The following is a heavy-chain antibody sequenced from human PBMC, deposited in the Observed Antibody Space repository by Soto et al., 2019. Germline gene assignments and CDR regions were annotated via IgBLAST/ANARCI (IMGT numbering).Heavy chain of an antibody. V-gene: IGHV4-4*07. CDR3: ARSSHKESWFDP. CDR1: GGSPNNFY. Sequence: PSETLSLTCSVSGGSPNNFYWNWIRQTAGKGLEWIGRIHASGNTNYNPSLKSRATLSVDTSKNQFSLKVRSVTAADTAVYYCARSSHKESWFDPWGQGTLVTVSS. CDR2: IHASGNT. J-gene: IGHJ5*02. D-gene: IGHD6-19*01.